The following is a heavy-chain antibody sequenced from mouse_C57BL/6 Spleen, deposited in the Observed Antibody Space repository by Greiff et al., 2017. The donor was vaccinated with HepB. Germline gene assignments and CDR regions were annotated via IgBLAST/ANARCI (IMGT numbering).Heavy chain of an antibody. V-gene: IGHV1-47*01. CDR2: FHPYNDDT. Sequence: VKLMESGAELVKPGASVKMSCKASGYTFTTYPIEWMKQNHGKSLEWIGNFHPYNDDTKYNEKFKGKATLTVEKSSSTVYLELSRLTSDDSAVYYCARGHYYGSSYTLFDYWGQGTTLTVSS. CDR1: GYTFTTYP. D-gene: IGHD1-1*01. CDR3: ARGHYYGSSYTLFDY. J-gene: IGHJ2*01.